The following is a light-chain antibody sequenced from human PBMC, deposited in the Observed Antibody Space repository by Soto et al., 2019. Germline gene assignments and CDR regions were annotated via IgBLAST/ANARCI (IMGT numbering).Light chain of an antibody. CDR3: QHYNSYSEA. V-gene: IGKV1-5*03. Sequence: DIQMTQSPSTLSGSVGDRVTITCRASQTISSWLAWYQQKPGKAPKLLIYKASTLKSGVPSRFSGSGSGTEFNLTISSLQPDDFATYYCQHYNSYSEAFGQGTQVEL. CDR2: KAS. CDR1: QTISSW. J-gene: IGKJ1*01.